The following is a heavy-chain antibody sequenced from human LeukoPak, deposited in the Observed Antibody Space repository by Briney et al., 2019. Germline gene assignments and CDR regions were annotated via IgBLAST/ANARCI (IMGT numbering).Heavy chain of an antibody. CDR1: GGSISSYY. V-gene: IGHV4-59*01. CDR3: AREKHDYGDPFDAFDI. J-gene: IGHJ3*02. D-gene: IGHD4-17*01. CDR2: IYYSGST. Sequence: PSETLSLTCTVSGGSISSYYWSWLRQPPGKGLEWIGYIYYSGSTNYNPSLKSRVTISVDTSKNQFSLKLSSVTAADTAVYYCAREKHDYGDPFDAFDIWGQGTMVTVSS.